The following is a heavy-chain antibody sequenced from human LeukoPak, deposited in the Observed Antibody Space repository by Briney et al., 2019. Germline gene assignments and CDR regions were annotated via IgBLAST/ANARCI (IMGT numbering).Heavy chain of an antibody. J-gene: IGHJ5*02. CDR1: GDSISSYY. D-gene: IGHD4/OR15-4a*01. CDR3: ARSTMVNTATGWFDP. V-gene: IGHV4-59*12. CDR2: IYNSGST. Sequence: SETLSLTCTVPGDSISSYYWSWIRQPPGKGLEWIGYIYNSGSTNYNPSLKSRVTMSVDTSKNHMSLKLSSVTAADTAMYYCARSTMVNTATGWFDPWGQGTLVTVSS.